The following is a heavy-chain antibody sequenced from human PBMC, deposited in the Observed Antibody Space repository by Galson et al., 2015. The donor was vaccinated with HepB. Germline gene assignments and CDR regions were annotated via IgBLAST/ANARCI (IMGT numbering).Heavy chain of an antibody. V-gene: IGHV3-15*01. CDR2: IKSNGDSRTT. Sequence: SLRLSCAASGFTFSNAGMSWVRQAPGKGLEWVARIKSNGDSRTTDYAAPVQGRFSISRVDSKKSLYLHMIRLKTEDISVYYCTTDLYIVVVPAAMGFDPWGQGTLVTISS. D-gene: IGHD2-2*01. CDR1: GFTFSNAG. CDR3: TTDLYIVVVPAAMGFDP. J-gene: IGHJ5*02.